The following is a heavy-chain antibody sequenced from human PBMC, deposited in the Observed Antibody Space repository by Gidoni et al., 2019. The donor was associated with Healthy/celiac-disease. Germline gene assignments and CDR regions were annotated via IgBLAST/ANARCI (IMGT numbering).Heavy chain of an antibody. J-gene: IGHJ4*02. CDR1: GFTFSSYA. D-gene: IGHD6-6*01. CDR3: AKLVSDYSISY. V-gene: IGHV3-23*01. Sequence: EVQLLESGGGLVQPGGSLRLPCAAPGFTFSSYAMSWVRQAPGTGLEWVSTISDNSGSTDYAESVKGRFTISRDNSKITLYLQLNSLRAEDTALYYCAKLVSDYSISYWGQGTLVTVSS. CDR2: ISDNSGST.